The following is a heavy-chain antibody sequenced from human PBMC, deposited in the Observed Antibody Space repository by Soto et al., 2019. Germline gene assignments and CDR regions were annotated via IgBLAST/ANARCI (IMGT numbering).Heavy chain of an antibody. V-gene: IGHV5-51*01. CDR1: GYSFTSYW. D-gene: IGHD5-18*01. CDR3: ARQESDVPLWPKLNC. Sequence: GESLTISCKGSGYSFTSYWIGWLRQMPGKGLEWMCIIYPGDSDTRYSPSFQGQVTISADKSISTAYLQWSSLKASDTAMYYCARQESDVPLWPKLNCWGQGTLVPVSP. CDR2: IYPGDSDT. J-gene: IGHJ4*02.